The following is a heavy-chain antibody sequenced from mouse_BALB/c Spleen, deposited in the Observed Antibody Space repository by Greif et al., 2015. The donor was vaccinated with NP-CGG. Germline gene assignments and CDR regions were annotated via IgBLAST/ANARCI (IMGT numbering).Heavy chain of an antibody. CDR1: GYSITSGYY. CDR2: ISYDGSN. D-gene: IGHD5-5*01. Sequence: EVQLQRSGPGLVKPSQSLSLTCSVTGYSITSGYYWNWIRQFPGNKLEWMGYISYDGSNNYNPSLKNRISITRDTSKXQFFLKLNSGTTEDTATYYCASYPFAYWGQGTLVTVSA. CDR3: ASYPFAY. J-gene: IGHJ3*01. V-gene: IGHV3-6*02.